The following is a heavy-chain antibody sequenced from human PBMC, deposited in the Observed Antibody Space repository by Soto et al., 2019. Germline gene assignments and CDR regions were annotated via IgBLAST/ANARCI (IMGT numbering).Heavy chain of an antibody. CDR1: GGSISSGGYS. D-gene: IGHD6-19*01. Sequence: QLQLQESGSGLVKPSQTLSLTCAVSGGSISSGGYSWSWIRQPPGKGLEWIGYIYHSGSTYYNPSLNSQVTTSVHRSKNQFSLKLSSVPAADTAVYYFARTSGWYGEFDYWGQGTLVTVSS. CDR2: IYHSGST. J-gene: IGHJ4*02. CDR3: ARTSGWYGEFDY. V-gene: IGHV4-30-2*01.